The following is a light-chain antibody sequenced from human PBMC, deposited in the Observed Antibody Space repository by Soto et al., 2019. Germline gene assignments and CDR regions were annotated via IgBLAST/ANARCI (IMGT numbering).Light chain of an antibody. J-gene: IGKJ1*01. Sequence: IVMTQSPATLSVSPGERATLSCRASQSVGNNLAWYQQKPGQAPRLLIHASSTRATGIPARFSGSGSGTEFTLTISSLQSEDFAVYFCQQYNNWRAFGQGTKVDIK. CDR2: ASS. CDR3: QQYNNWRA. CDR1: QSVGNN. V-gene: IGKV3-15*01.